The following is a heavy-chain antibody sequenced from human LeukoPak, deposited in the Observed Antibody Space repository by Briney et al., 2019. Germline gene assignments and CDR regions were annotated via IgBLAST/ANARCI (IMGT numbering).Heavy chain of an antibody. CDR1: GFTFSNAW. J-gene: IGHJ4*02. CDR3: ARERAITLASFDY. V-gene: IGHV3-15*01. Sequence: GGSLRLSCAASGFTFSNAWMSWVRQAPGKGLEWVGRIKSKTDGGTTDYAAPVKGRFTISRDDSKNTLYLQMNSLRAEDTAVYYCARERAITLASFDYWGQGTLVTVSS. CDR2: IKSKTDGGTT. D-gene: IGHD3-10*01.